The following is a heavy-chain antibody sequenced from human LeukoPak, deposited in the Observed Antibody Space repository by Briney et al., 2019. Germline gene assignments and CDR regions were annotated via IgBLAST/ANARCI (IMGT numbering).Heavy chain of an antibody. V-gene: IGHV1-2*02. CDR2: INPNSGGT. Sequence: ASVKVSCKASGYTITGYYMHWVRQAPGQGLEWMGWINPNSGGTNYAQKFQGRVTMTRDTSISTAYMELSRLRSDDTAVYYCARTRIAVAGKIFDYWGQGTLVTVSS. D-gene: IGHD6-19*01. J-gene: IGHJ4*02. CDR3: ARTRIAVAGKIFDY. CDR1: GYTITGYY.